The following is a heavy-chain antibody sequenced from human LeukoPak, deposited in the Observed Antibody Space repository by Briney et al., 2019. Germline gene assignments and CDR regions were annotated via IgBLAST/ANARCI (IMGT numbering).Heavy chain of an antibody. CDR3: ARDPGSTVTTAAYWYFDL. CDR1: GYTLTELS. D-gene: IGHD4-17*01. Sequence: ASVKVSCKVSGYTLTELSMHWVRQAPGQGLEWMGIINPSGGSTSYAQKFQGRVTMTRDMSTSTVYMELSSLRSEDTAVYYCARDPGSTVTTAAYWYFDLWGRGTLVTVSS. CDR2: INPSGGST. V-gene: IGHV1-46*01. J-gene: IGHJ2*01.